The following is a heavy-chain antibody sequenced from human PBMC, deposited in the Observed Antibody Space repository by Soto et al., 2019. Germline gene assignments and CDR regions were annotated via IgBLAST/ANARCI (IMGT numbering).Heavy chain of an antibody. CDR1: GCSLSPSGVG. J-gene: IGHJ3*02. CDR3: AHRAIAVAGPPGDPTRVDAFEI. Sequence: QITLKASGPTLVKPTQTLTLTCTFPGCSLSPSGVGVGWIRQPPGKALEWLALLYWDDDKRSSPSLKSRLTITKDTSKSQVVLTMTNMDPLDTATYYCAHRAIAVAGPPGDPTRVDAFEIWGQGTMVTVSS. V-gene: IGHV2-5*02. CDR2: LYWDDDK. D-gene: IGHD6-19*01.